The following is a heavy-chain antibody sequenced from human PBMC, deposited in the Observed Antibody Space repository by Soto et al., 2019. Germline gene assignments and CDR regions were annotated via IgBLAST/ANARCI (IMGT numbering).Heavy chain of an antibody. Sequence: QVQVVQSGAEVKKPGSSVKVSCKASGGTFSSYTITWVRQDPGQGLEWLGRIIPIFGVTNYAQKFQDRLTMSADRLTTTANIELSSLTSADAAVYYCVRDWESTTQTWGFGDTRGHGSLVTVSS. CDR3: VRDWESTTQTWGFGDT. V-gene: IGHV1-69*04. D-gene: IGHD3-10*01. J-gene: IGHJ5*01. CDR2: IIPIFGVT. CDR1: GGTFSSYT.